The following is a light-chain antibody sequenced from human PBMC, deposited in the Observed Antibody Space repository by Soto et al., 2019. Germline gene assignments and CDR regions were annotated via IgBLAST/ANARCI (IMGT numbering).Light chain of an antibody. Sequence: DAVMTQSPLSLPVTLGQPASISCRSSQSLVYTDGSTSLHWFHQRPGQSPRRLIYKVSNRDAGVPDRFSGSGSGTDFTLKISRVEAEDVGVYYCMQGSHWPWTFGQGTKVEI. CDR1: QSLVYTDGSTS. CDR2: KVS. V-gene: IGKV2-30*01. CDR3: MQGSHWPWT. J-gene: IGKJ1*01.